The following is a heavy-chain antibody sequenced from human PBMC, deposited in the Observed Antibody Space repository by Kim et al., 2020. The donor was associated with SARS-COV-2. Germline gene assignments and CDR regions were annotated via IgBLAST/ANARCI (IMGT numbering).Heavy chain of an antibody. J-gene: IGHJ4*02. D-gene: IGHD4-17*01. CDR3: ARSPVYGDYVDY. V-gene: IGHV4-31*03. CDR1: GGSISSGGYY. CDR2: IYYSGST. Sequence: SETLSLTCTVSGGSISSGGYYWSWIRQHPGKGLEWIGYIYYSGSTYYNPSLNSRVTISVDTSKNQFSLKLSSVTAADTAVYYCARSPVYGDYVDYWGQGTLVTVSS.